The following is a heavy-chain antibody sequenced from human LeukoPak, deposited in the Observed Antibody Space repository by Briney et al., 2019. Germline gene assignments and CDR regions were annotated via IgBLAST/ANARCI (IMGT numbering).Heavy chain of an antibody. D-gene: IGHD6-13*01. V-gene: IGHV1-69*15. Sequence: SEKVSCKASGGTFSSYALSWVRQAPGKGLEWMGRIIPIFGTANYAQKFQGRVTITADESTSTAYMELSSLRSEDTAVYYCARDNIAAAAEYWGQGTLVTVSS. J-gene: IGHJ4*02. CDR2: IIPIFGTA. CDR1: GGTFSSYA. CDR3: ARDNIAAAAEY.